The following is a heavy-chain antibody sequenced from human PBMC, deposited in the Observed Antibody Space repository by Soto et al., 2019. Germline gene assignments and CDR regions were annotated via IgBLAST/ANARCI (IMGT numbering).Heavy chain of an antibody. V-gene: IGHV1-18*01. CDR1: GYNFNSYT. Sequence: QVQLVQSGAEVKKPGASVKVSCKASGYNFNSYTISWVRQAPGQGLEWMGRISAYNGNTNYAQKLQGRVTMTTATSTSTAYMELRSLRSDDPAVYHCAIVVGALGHWFDPWGQGTLVTVSS. J-gene: IGHJ5*02. CDR3: AIVVGALGHWFDP. D-gene: IGHD1-26*01. CDR2: ISAYNGNT.